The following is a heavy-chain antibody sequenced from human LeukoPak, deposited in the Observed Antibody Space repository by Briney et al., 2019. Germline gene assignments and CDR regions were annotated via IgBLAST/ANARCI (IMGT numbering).Heavy chain of an antibody. CDR1: GFTFSSYA. CDR2: ISGSGGST. CDR3: AKDRPNYYGSNGHYYKLNGDC. D-gene: IGHD3-22*01. Sequence: GGSLRLSCAASGFTFSSYAMSWVRQAPGKGLEWVSAISGSGGSTYYADSVKGRFTISRDNSKIPLYLQINSLRAEDTAVYYCAKDRPNYYGSNGHYYKLNGDCWGQGTLVTVSS. V-gene: IGHV3-23*01. J-gene: IGHJ4*02.